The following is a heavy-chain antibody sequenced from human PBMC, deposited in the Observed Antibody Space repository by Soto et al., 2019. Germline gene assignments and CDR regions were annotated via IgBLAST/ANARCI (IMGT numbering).Heavy chain of an antibody. CDR2: TYYSGST. CDR3: ARGRGGMDV. V-gene: IGHV4-59*01. CDR1: GGSISSYY. J-gene: IGHJ6*02. Sequence: QVQLQESGPGLVKPSETLSLTCTVSGGSISSYYWSWIRQPPGKGLEWIGYTYYSGSTNYNPSLKSRVTISVDTSKNQFSLKPSSVTAADTAVYYCARGRGGMDVWGQGTTVAFSS.